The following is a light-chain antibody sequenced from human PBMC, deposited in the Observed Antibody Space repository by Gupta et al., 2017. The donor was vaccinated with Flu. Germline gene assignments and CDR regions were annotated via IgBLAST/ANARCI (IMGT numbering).Light chain of an antibody. V-gene: IGKV1-5*03. J-gene: IGKJ1*01. CDR1: QSISSW. CDR3: QQYNSYSWT. CDR2: KAS. Sequence: PSTLAASLGDRVAITCRASQSISSWFAWYQQKPGKAPNLLIYKASSLESGVPSRFSGSGSGTEFTLTISSLQPDDFATYYCQQYNSYSWTFGQGTKVEIK.